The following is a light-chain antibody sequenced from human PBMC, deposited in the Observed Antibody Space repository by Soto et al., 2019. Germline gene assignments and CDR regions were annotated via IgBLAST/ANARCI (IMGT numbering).Light chain of an antibody. Sequence: EIVLTQSPGTLSLSPGERATLSCRASQSVSSSYLAWYQQKPGQAPRLLIYGASSRATGIPDRFSGSGSGTDFTLTISRLEPADFAVYYCQQYGSSPRMYTFGQGTKLEIK. CDR1: QSVSSSY. CDR3: QQYGSSPRMYT. CDR2: GAS. J-gene: IGKJ2*01. V-gene: IGKV3-20*01.